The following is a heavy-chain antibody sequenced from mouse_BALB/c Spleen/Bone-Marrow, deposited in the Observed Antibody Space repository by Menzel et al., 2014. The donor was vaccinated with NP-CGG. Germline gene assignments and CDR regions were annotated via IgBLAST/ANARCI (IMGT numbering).Heavy chain of an antibody. CDR2: IRNKANGYTT. Sequence: EVKLMESGGGLVQPGGSLRLSCATSGFTFTDYYMSWVRQPPGKALEWLGFIRNKANGYTTEYSASVKGRFTISRDNSQSILYLQMNTLRAEDSATYYCPRDGNYYFDYWGQGTTLTVSS. J-gene: IGHJ2*01. CDR3: PRDGNYYFDY. CDR1: GFTFTDYY. V-gene: IGHV7-3*02. D-gene: IGHD2-1*01.